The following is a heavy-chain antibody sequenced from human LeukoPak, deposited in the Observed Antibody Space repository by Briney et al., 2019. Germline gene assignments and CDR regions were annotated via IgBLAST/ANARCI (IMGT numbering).Heavy chain of an antibody. J-gene: IGHJ5*02. D-gene: IGHD2-2*01. CDR1: GGSISSSSYY. CDR2: IYYSGST. Sequence: PSETLSLTCTVSGGSISSSSYYWGWIRQPPGKGLEWIGIIYYSGSTYYNPSLKSRLTISVDTSRNQFSLKLSSVTATDTAVYYCARRGYCSSTSCYEYWFDPWGQGTLVTVSS. V-gene: IGHV4-39*01. CDR3: ARRGYCSSTSCYEYWFDP.